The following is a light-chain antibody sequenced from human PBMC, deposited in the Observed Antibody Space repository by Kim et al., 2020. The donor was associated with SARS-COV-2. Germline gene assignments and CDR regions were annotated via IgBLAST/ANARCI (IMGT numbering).Light chain of an antibody. J-gene: IGKJ4*01. CDR3: QELNTFPLT. Sequence: AYGGDRATITCRASEYIYTWLAWYQQQPGRAPKLLISGASNLQPGVPPRFSASGSGTDFSLTISSLQPEDVATYFCQELNTFPLTFGGGTKVDIK. CDR2: GAS. V-gene: IGKV1-12*01. CDR1: EYIYTW.